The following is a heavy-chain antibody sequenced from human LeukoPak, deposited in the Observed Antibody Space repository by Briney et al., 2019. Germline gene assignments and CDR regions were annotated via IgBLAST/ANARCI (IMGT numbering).Heavy chain of an antibody. CDR1: GGSISSYY. D-gene: IGHD6-19*01. J-gene: IGHJ4*02. Sequence: SETLSLTCTVSGGSISSYYWSWIRQPPGKGLEWIGYIYYSGTTNYNPSLKSRVTISVDTSKNQFSLKLSSVTAADTAVYYCAAQPSSGWKYYFDYWGQGTLVTVSS. V-gene: IGHV4-59*01. CDR2: IYYSGTT. CDR3: AAQPSSGWKYYFDY.